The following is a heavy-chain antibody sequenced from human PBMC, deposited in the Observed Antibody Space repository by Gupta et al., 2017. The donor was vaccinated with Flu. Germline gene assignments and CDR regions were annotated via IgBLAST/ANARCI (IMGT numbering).Heavy chain of an antibody. CDR3: GRLAFLDY. J-gene: IGHJ4*02. CDR2: ISSSGSTI. Sequence: EVQLVASGGGLVQPGGSLRLSCAASGFTFSSYEMNWVSQAPGKGLEWVSYISSSGSTIYYADSVKGRFTISRDNAKNSLYLQMNTLRAEDTAGYYCGRLAFLDYWGQGTLVTVSS. V-gene: IGHV3-48*03. CDR1: GFTFSSYE.